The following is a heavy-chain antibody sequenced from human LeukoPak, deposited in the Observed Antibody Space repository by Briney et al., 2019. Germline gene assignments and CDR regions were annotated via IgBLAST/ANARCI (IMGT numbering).Heavy chain of an antibody. CDR3: ARHGDVFYYGMDV. CDR1: EFTFSRYS. J-gene: IGHJ6*02. V-gene: IGHV3-21*01. D-gene: IGHD4-17*01. Sequence: GGSLRLSCAASEFTFSRYSMNCFRQAPGEGLEWVSSISSGGHNIYYGDSVKGRFTISRDNAKNSLYLQMNSLRVEDTAVYYCARHGDVFYYGMDVWGQGTTVTVSS. CDR2: ISSGGHNI.